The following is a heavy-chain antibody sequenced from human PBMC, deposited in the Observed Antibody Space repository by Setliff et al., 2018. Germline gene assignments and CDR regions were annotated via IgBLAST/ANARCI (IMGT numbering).Heavy chain of an antibody. CDR3: AKGRGEMDS. Sequence: SETLSLTCTVSGGSISSYYWSWIRQPAGKGLEWIGRIYSRGNTNYNPSLKSRVTMSIDTSKNQFSLNVRSVTAADTAIYYCAKGRGEMDSWGQGILVTVSS. CDR2: IYSRGNT. V-gene: IGHV4-4*07. D-gene: IGHD3-10*01. J-gene: IGHJ4*02. CDR1: GGSISSYY.